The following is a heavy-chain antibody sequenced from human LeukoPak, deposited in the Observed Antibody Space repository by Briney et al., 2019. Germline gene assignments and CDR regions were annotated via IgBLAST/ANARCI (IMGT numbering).Heavy chain of an antibody. Sequence: PGGSLRLSCAASGFTFSSCAMSWVRQAPGKGLEWVSAISGSGGSTYYADSVKGRFTISRDNSKNTLYLQMNSLRAEDTAVYYCARVLWFGELYDAFDIWGQGTMVTVSS. CDR2: ISGSGGST. V-gene: IGHV3-23*01. CDR3: ARVLWFGELYDAFDI. D-gene: IGHD3-10*01. J-gene: IGHJ3*02. CDR1: GFTFSSCA.